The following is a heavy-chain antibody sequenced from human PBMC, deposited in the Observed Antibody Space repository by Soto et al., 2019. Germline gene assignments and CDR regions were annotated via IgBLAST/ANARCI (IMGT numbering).Heavy chain of an antibody. D-gene: IGHD3-10*01. Sequence: SLRLSCAASGFTFSSYAMSWVRQAPGKGLEWVSAISGSGGSTYYADSVKGRFTISRDNSKNTLYLQMNSLRAEDTAVYYCAKDLSKVNPGILWLVDYYYGMDVWGQGTTVTVSS. V-gene: IGHV3-23*01. CDR1: GFTFSSYA. J-gene: IGHJ6*02. CDR2: ISGSGGST. CDR3: AKDLSKVNPGILWLVDYYYGMDV.